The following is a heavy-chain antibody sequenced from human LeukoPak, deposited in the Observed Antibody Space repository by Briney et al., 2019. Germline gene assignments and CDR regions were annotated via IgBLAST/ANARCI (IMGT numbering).Heavy chain of an antibody. Sequence: PGGSLRLSCAASGFTFSGYAMSWVRQAPGKGLEWVSAISGSGGSTYYADSVKGRFTISRDNSKNTLYLQMNSLRAEDTAVYYCAKPGVKQWPVRIWYMDVWGKGTTVTVSS. J-gene: IGHJ6*03. D-gene: IGHD6-19*01. CDR2: ISGSGGST. CDR1: GFTFSGYA. CDR3: AKPGVKQWPVRIWYMDV. V-gene: IGHV3-23*01.